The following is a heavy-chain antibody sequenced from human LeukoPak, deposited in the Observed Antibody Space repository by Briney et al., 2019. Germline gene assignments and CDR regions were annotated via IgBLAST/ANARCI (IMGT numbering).Heavy chain of an antibody. J-gene: IGHJ4*02. CDR3: AKVGPSGSSYYDFWSANY. V-gene: IGHV3-23*01. CDR2: LSGSGGST. CDR1: GFTFSSYA. Sequence: GGSLRLSCAASGFTFSSYAMSWVRQAPGKGLEWVSTLSGSGGSTYYADSVKGRFTISRDSSKNTLYLQMNSLRAEDTAVYYCAKVGPSGSSYYDFWSANYWGQGTLATVSS. D-gene: IGHD3-3*01.